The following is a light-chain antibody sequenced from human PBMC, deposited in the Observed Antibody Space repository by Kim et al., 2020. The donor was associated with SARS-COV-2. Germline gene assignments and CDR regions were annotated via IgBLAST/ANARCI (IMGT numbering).Light chain of an antibody. CDR1: QSVNRD. J-gene: IGKJ2*01. Sequence: IVMTQSPAPLSVSPGERATLSCRASQSVNRDLAWYQQEPGQAPRLLIYGASTRATGVPDRYSGSGSGSQFTLTISSLQSEDVAVYYCQQYGIRPHFTFGQGTKLEIK. CDR3: QQYGIRPHFT. CDR2: GAS. V-gene: IGKV3D-15*01.